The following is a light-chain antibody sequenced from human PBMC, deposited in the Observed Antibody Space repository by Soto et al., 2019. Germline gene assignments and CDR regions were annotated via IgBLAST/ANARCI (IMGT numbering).Light chain of an antibody. Sequence: QSVLTQPASVSGSPGQSITISCTGTRSDIGAYNFVSWYQQHTGEVPKLMLYDVNVRPSGVSNRFSGSKSGNTASLTISGLQAEDEADYYCTSWTTSTTMIFGGGTKLTVL. V-gene: IGLV2-14*03. CDR1: RSDIGAYNF. CDR2: DVN. J-gene: IGLJ2*01. CDR3: TSWTTSTTMI.